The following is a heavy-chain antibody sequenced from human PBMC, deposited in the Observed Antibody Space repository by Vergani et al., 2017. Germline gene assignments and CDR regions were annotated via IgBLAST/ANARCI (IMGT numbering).Heavy chain of an antibody. D-gene: IGHD3-10*01. Sequence: EVQLLESGGGLVQPGGSLRLSCAASGFTFSSYAMSWVRQAPGKGLEWVSAISGSGGSTYYADSVKGRFTISRDNTKDTLYLQMNSLRAEDTAVYYCAKGGYGSGSAHFDYWGQGTLVTVSS. V-gene: IGHV3-23*01. CDR2: ISGSGGST. CDR1: GFTFSSYA. J-gene: IGHJ4*02. CDR3: AKGGYGSGSAHFDY.